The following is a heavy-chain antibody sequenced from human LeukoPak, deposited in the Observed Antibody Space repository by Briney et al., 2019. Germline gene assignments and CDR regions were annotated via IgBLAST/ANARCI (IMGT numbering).Heavy chain of an antibody. CDR3: ARDSRGYGSGSSTYYFDY. Sequence: PGGSLRLSCAASGFTFSSYWMTWVRQAPGKGLEWVANINQDGGEKYYVDSVKGRFTISRDNAKNSLYLQMNSLRAEDTAVYYCARDSRGYGSGSSTYYFDYWGQGTLVTVSS. V-gene: IGHV3-7*01. D-gene: IGHD3-10*01. CDR1: GFTFSSYW. CDR2: INQDGGEK. J-gene: IGHJ4*02.